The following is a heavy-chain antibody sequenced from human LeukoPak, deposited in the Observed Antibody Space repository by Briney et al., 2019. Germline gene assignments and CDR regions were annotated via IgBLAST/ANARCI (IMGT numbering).Heavy chain of an antibody. Sequence: PGGSLRLSCAASGFTVSSNYMSWVRQAPGKGLEWVSVIYSGGSTYYADSAKGRFTISRDNSKNTLYLQMNSMRAEDTAVYYCARDHLGRPWGNDAFDIWGQGTMVTVSS. D-gene: IGHD3-16*01. J-gene: IGHJ3*02. V-gene: IGHV3-66*02. CDR1: GFTVSSNY. CDR3: ARDHLGRPWGNDAFDI. CDR2: IYSGGST.